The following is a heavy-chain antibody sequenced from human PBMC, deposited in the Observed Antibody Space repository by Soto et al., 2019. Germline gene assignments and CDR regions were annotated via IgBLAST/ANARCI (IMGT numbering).Heavy chain of an antibody. Sequence: PSETLSLTCTVSGGSILDSTYYWAWIRQSPGKGLEWIGTIFYSGDTYYNPSLKSRVTISVDTSKNQFSLKLGSVTAADTAVYYCARRVVVTSYYFDHWGQGTLVTVSS. D-gene: IGHD3-22*01. CDR3: ARRVVVTSYYFDH. CDR2: IFYSGDT. J-gene: IGHJ4*02. CDR1: GGSILDSTYY. V-gene: IGHV4-39*01.